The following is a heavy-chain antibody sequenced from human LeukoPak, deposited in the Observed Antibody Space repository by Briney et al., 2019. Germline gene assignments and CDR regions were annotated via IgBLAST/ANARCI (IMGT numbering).Heavy chain of an antibody. D-gene: IGHD1-26*01. Sequence: GGSLRLSCAASGFTFSSYSMNWVRQAPGKGLEWVSSISSSSSYIYYADSVKGRFTISRDNAKNSLYLQMNSLRAEDTAVYYCARDRNEVGATLLGYWGQGTLVTVSS. CDR2: ISSSSSYI. CDR3: ARDRNEVGATLLGY. J-gene: IGHJ4*02. V-gene: IGHV3-21*01. CDR1: GFTFSSYS.